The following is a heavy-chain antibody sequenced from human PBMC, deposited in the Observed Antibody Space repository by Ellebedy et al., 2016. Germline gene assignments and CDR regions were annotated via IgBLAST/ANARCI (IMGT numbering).Heavy chain of an antibody. CDR1: GFTFSNFV. Sequence: GESLKISXAASGFTFSNFVMSWVRQSPGKGLEWVSTHYASDGKTYYVDSVKGRFTISRDNSKNTLFLQMSRLRAEDTAVYYCAKLASATYPVGPDSDYYFDYWGQGILVTVSS. D-gene: IGHD2-21*02. J-gene: IGHJ4*02. CDR3: AKLASATYPVGPDSDYYFDY. CDR2: HYASDGKT. V-gene: IGHV3-23*01.